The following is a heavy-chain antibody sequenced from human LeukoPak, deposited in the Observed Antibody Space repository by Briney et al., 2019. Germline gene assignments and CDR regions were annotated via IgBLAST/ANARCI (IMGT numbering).Heavy chain of an antibody. J-gene: IGHJ4*02. CDR1: GITFSSYA. CDR3: KARSGVDY. V-gene: IGHV3-30*04. CDR2: ISYDGSNK. Sequence: GGSLRLSCAASGITFSSYAMHWVRQAPGKGLEWVAVISYDGSNKYYADSVKRRFTISRDNSKNTLYLQMNSLRAEDTAVYYRKARSGVDYWGQGTLVTVSS. D-gene: IGHD2-15*01.